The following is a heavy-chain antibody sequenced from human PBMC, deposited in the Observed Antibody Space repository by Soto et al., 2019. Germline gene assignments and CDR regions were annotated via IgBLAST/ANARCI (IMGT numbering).Heavy chain of an antibody. V-gene: IGHV1-69*02. CDR3: ARSPFSTMDFDY. CDR2: IIPILGIA. CDR1: VGTFSSYT. D-gene: IGHD3-10*01. J-gene: IGHJ4*02. Sequence: SVKVSCKASVGTFSSYTISWVRQAPGQGLEWMGRIIPILGIANYAQKFQGRVTITADKSTSTAYMELSSLRSEDTAVYYCARSPFSTMDFDYWGQGTLVTVSS.